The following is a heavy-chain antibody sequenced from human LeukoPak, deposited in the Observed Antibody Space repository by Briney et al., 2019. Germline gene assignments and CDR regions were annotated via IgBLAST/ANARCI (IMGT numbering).Heavy chain of an antibody. V-gene: IGHV4-59*01. CDR2: IYYSGST. Sequence: SETLSLTCTVSGVSISSDYWSWIRQPPGKGLEWIGYIYYSGSTNYNPSLKSRVTISVDTSKNQFSLKLSSVTAADTAVYYCARGSIAPAEGSHWTDPWGQGTLVTVSS. CDR3: ARGSIAPAEGSHWTDP. D-gene: IGHD6-13*01. CDR1: GVSISSDY. J-gene: IGHJ5*02.